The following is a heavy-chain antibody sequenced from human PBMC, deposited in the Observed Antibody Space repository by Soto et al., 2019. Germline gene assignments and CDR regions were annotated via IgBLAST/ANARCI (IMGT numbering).Heavy chain of an antibody. CDR1: GFTFSGAW. CDR2: IKSKFDGGRI. V-gene: IGHV3-15*01. D-gene: IGHD1-7*01. Sequence: EEHLVESGGGPVKPGGSLRLSCAASGFTFSGAWMSWVRQVPGKGREWVGRIKSKFDGGRIDYAASVKGRFSISRDDSANTLFLQMNSLKTEDTAVYFCTTSVTGTPRAIDYWGQGTLVTVSS. J-gene: IGHJ4*02. CDR3: TTSVTGTPRAIDY.